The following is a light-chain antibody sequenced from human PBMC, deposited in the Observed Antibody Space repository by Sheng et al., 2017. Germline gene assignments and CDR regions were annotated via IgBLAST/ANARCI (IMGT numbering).Light chain of an antibody. Sequence: QSALTQPASVSGSPGQSITISCTGTDTDVGNFDLVSWYQQLPGTAPKLIIYEVTKRPSGASHRFSGSKSGNTASLTISGLQTEDEADYYCCTYAGSSTFVFGGGTKLTVL. V-gene: IGLV2-23*02. CDR3: CTYAGSSTFV. CDR1: DTDVGNFDL. J-gene: IGLJ3*02. CDR2: EVT.